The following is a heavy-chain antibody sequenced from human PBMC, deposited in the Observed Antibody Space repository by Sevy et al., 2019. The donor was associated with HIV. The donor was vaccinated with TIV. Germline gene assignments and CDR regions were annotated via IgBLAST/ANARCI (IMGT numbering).Heavy chain of an antibody. CDR3: AREGCTKPHDY. CDR1: GFTFSKYS. J-gene: IGHJ4*02. V-gene: IGHV3-23*01. D-gene: IGHD2-8*01. CDR2: LSFGCGEI. Sequence: GGSLRLSCVASGFTFSKYSMSWVRQPPGKGLEWVSTLSFGCGEINYADSVKGRFTISRDNSKSSVYLQMNNLRPEDTAAYYCAREGCTKPHDYWGQGTLVTVSS.